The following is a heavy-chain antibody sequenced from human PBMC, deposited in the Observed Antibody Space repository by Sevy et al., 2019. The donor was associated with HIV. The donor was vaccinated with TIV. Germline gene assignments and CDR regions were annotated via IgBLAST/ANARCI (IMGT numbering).Heavy chain of an antibody. Sequence: GGSLRLSCAASGFTFSSYSMNWVRQAPGKGLEWVSYISSSSSTIYYADSVKGRFTISRDNAKNSLYLQMNSLRAEDTAVYYYATDRGKGVVVPAAAKNYDAFDIWGQGTMVTVSS. CDR1: GFTFSSYS. D-gene: IGHD2-2*01. CDR3: ATDRGKGVVVPAAAKNYDAFDI. V-gene: IGHV3-48*01. J-gene: IGHJ3*02. CDR2: ISSSSSTI.